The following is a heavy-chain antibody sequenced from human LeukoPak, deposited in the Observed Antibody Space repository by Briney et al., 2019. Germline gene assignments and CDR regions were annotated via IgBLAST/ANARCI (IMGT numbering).Heavy chain of an antibody. CDR3: ARHPFDY. Sequence: PGGSLRLSCAASGFTFSSYGMHWVRQAPGKGLEWVAVISYDGSNKYYADSVKGRFTISRDNSKNTVYLQMNSLRAEDTAVYYCARHPFDYWGQGTLVTVSS. J-gene: IGHJ4*02. CDR2: ISYDGSNK. CDR1: GFTFSSYG. V-gene: IGHV3-30*03.